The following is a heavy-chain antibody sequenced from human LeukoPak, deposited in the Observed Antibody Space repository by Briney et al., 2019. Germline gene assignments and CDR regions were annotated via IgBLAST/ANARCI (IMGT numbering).Heavy chain of an antibody. Sequence: GASVKVSCKASGYTSTGYYMHWVRQAPGQGLEWMGWINPNSGGTNYAQKFQGRVTMTRDTSISTAYMELSRLRSDDTAVYYCARGKQYSSPNWFDPWGQGTLVTVSS. CDR3: ARGKQYSSPNWFDP. CDR1: GYTSTGYY. CDR2: INPNSGGT. D-gene: IGHD6-6*01. J-gene: IGHJ5*02. V-gene: IGHV1-2*02.